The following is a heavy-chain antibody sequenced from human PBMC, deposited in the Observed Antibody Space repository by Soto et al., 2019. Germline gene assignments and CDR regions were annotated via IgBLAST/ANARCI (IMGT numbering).Heavy chain of an antibody. D-gene: IGHD4-17*01. CDR2: IYYSGRT. CDR1: GGSIRDYF. Sequence: QVQLQESGPGLVKPSETLSLTCTVSGGSIRDYFWTWIRQPPGKGLEWIGYIYYSGRTNYNPSLKSRVSISDDTSKNHFSLQLRSVTAADTAVYYCARVGGDDFGDSGGFDYWGQGTLVTVSS. CDR3: ARVGGDDFGDSGGFDY. J-gene: IGHJ4*02. V-gene: IGHV4-59*01.